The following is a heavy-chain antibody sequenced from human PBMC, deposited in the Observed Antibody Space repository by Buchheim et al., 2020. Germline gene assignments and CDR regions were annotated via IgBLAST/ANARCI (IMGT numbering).Heavy chain of an antibody. V-gene: IGHV4-34*01. D-gene: IGHD2-15*01. CDR2: INHSGST. CDR1: GGSFSGYY. J-gene: IGHJ6*03. Sequence: QVQLQQWGAGLLKPSETLSLTCAVYGGSFSGYYWSWIRQPPGKGLEWIGEINHSGSTNYNPSLKSRVTISVDTSKNQFSLKLSSVTAADTAVYYCARALRILNYYMDVWGKGTT. CDR3: ARALRILNYYMDV.